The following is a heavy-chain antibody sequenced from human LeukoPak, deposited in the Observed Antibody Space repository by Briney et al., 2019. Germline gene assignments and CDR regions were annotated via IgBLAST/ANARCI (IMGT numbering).Heavy chain of an antibody. CDR3: TRGYCSGGSCFRAFDI. J-gene: IGHJ3*02. CDR2: IRSKAYGGTT. Sequence: GSLRLSCAASGFTFSSYAMGWVRQAPGKGLEWVGFIRSKAYGGTTEYAASVKGRFTISRDDSKSIAYLEMNSLKTEDTAEYSCTRGYCSGGSCFRAFDIWGQGTMVTVSS. V-gene: IGHV3-49*04. CDR1: GFTFSSYA. D-gene: IGHD2-15*01.